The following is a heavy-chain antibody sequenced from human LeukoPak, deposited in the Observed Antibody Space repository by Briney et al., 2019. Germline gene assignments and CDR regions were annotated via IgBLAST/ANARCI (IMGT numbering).Heavy chain of an antibody. Sequence: ASVKVSCKASGYTFTGYYMYWVRQAPGQGLEWMGWINPNSGGTNYAQKFQGRVTMTRDTSISTAYMELSRLRSDDTAVYYCARSAHFGIAAAGTSFDYWGQGTLVTVSS. CDR1: GYTFTGYY. V-gene: IGHV1-2*02. J-gene: IGHJ4*02. D-gene: IGHD6-13*01. CDR3: ARSAHFGIAAAGTSFDY. CDR2: INPNSGGT.